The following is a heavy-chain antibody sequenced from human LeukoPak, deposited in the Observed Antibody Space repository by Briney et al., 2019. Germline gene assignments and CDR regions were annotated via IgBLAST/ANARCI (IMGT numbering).Heavy chain of an antibody. J-gene: IGHJ4*02. D-gene: IGHD4-17*01. CDR2: ISYDGANK. V-gene: IGHV3-30*18. CDR1: GFTFNYNG. Sequence: GGSLRLSCAAYGFTFNYNGMNWVRQAPGKGLEGVAFISYDGANKYYTESVRGRFTISRDNSKNTLYLQMNSLRPEETAVYYCGKDWGGDYGDYAGDYWGQGTLVTVSS. CDR3: GKDWGGDYGDYAGDY.